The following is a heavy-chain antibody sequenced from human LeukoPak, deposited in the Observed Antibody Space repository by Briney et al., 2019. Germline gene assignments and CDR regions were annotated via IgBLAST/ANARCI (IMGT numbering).Heavy chain of an antibody. J-gene: IGHJ4*02. CDR2: IDYSGST. D-gene: IGHD6-13*01. Sequence: SETLSLTCTVSGGSVSSDSYYWSWIRQPPGKGLEWIGYIDYSGSTNYNPSLKSRVTISVDTSKNQFSLKLSSVTAADTAVYYSARARVYSSTWSEFDYWGQGTLVIVSS. CDR3: ARARVYSSTWSEFDY. CDR1: GGSVSSDSYY. V-gene: IGHV4-61*01.